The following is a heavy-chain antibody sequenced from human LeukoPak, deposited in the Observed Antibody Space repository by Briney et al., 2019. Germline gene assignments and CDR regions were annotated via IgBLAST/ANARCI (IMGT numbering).Heavy chain of an antibody. CDR2: FDPEDGET. V-gene: IGHV1-24*01. D-gene: IGHD3/OR15-3a*01. CDR3: ATGGLGVLDLNYYYYYGMDV. Sequence: GASVKVSCKVSGYTLTELSMHWVRQAPGKGLEWMGGFDPEDGETIYAQKFQGRVTMTEDTSTDTAYMELSSLRSEDTAVYYCATGGLGVLDLNYYYYYGMDVWGQGTTVTVSS. CDR1: GYTLTELS. J-gene: IGHJ6*02.